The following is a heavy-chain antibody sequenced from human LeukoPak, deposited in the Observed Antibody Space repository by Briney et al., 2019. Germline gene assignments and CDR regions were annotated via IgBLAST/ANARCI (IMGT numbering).Heavy chain of an antibody. D-gene: IGHD3-16*02. CDR3: ARGPLVRLPSSFDP. CDR2: MNPNSGNT. J-gene: IGHJ5*02. CDR1: GYTFTSYD. Sequence: ASVKVSCKASGYTFTSYDINWVRQATGQGFEWMGWMNPNSGNTGSAQRFQGRVTMTRDTSIGTAYMELSSLRSEDTAVYYCARGPLVRLPSSFDPWGQGTLVTVSS. V-gene: IGHV1-8*01.